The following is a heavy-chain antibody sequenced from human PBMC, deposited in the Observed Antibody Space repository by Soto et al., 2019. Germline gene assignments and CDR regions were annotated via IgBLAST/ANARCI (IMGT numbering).Heavy chain of an antibody. CDR3: ARADRCGWDPLCYYMDV. V-gene: IGHV3-11*01. D-gene: IGHD6-19*01. CDR2: ISSSGSTI. Sequence: QVQLVESGGGLVKPGGSLRLSCAASGFPFSDYYMSWIRQAPGKGLEWVSYISSSGSTIYYAVSVKGRFTISRDNAKNSLYLQMNSLRAEDTAVYYCARADRCGWDPLCYYMDVWGKGTTVTVSS. J-gene: IGHJ6*03. CDR1: GFPFSDYY.